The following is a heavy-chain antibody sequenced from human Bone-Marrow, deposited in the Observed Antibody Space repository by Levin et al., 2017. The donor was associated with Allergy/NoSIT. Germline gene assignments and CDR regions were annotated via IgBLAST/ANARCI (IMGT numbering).Heavy chain of an antibody. CDR1: GASINSGTFY. J-gene: IGHJ5*02. CDR2: NSVGRGT. V-gene: IGHV4-61*02. Sequence: LRLSCTVSGASINSGTFYWTWIRQPAGKGLEWIGRNSVGRGTRYNPSLSSRVTISIDTSKNQFSLNLKSVTAADTAIYYCTRIEVTGSHDKFDPWGPGFLVTVSS. D-gene: IGHD1-1*01. CDR3: TRIEVTGSHDKFDP.